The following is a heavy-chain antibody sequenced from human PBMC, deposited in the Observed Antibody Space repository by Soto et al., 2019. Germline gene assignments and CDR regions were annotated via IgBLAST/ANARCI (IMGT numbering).Heavy chain of an antibody. V-gene: IGHV4-34*01. CDR3: ARKGSGSYYNPYYYYYGMDV. Sequence: ASETLSLTCAVYGGSFSGYYWSWIRQPPGKGLEWIGEINHSGSTNYNPSLKSRVTISVDTSKNQFSLKLSSVTAADTAVYYCARKGSGSYYNPYYYYYGMDVWGQGTTVS. CDR1: GGSFSGYY. J-gene: IGHJ6*02. D-gene: IGHD3-10*01. CDR2: INHSGST.